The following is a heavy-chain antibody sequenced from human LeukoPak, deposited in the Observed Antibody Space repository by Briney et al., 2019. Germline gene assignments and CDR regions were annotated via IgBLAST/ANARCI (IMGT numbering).Heavy chain of an antibody. CDR3: AREYRRIVVVTAIPALSY. CDR2: INPSGGTT. CDR1: GYTFTSYY. V-gene: IGHV1-46*01. Sequence: GASVKVSCKASGYTFTSYYMHWVRQAPGQGLEWMGIINPSGGTTNYAQKFQGRVTMTRDTSTSTVYMELSSLRSEDTAVYYCAREYRRIVVVTAIPALSYWGQGTLVTVSS. D-gene: IGHD2-21*02. J-gene: IGHJ4*02.